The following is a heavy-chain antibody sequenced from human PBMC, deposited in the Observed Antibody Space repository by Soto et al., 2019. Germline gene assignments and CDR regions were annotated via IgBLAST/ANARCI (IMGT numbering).Heavy chain of an antibody. Sequence: QSQLQESGPGLVKPSETLSLTCSVSCGSISSSTYYWGWIRQPPGQGLEWIASISYSGNTFYNPSLKSRVTISVDASNNQFSLKLFSVTAADTAVYYCTSRKREENCSMNSCYVTHWGQGTLVTVSS. V-gene: IGHV4-39*01. CDR2: ISYSGNT. CDR3: TSRKREENCSMNSCYVTH. CDR1: CGSISSSTYY. D-gene: IGHD2-2*01. J-gene: IGHJ4*02.